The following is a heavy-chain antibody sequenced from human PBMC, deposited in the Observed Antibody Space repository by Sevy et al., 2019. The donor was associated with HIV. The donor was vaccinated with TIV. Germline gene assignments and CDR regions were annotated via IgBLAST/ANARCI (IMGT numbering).Heavy chain of an antibody. D-gene: IGHD6-19*01. CDR2: ISYDGIIK. CDR3: AREGGYTSAWSPGNY. J-gene: IGHJ4*02. CDR1: GFTFSSYV. V-gene: IGHV3-30*04. Sequence: GGSLRLSCAASGFTFSSYVMHWVRQAPGKGLEWVALISYDGIIKYYADSVKGRLTISRDNSKSTLSLQMNSLRIEDTAVYYCAREGGYTSAWSPGNYWGQGTLVTVSS.